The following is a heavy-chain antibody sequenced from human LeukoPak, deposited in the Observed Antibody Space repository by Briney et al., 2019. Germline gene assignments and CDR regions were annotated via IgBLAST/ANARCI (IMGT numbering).Heavy chain of an antibody. CDR1: GGSISSSSY. D-gene: IGHD2-2*01. Sequence: SETLSLTCTVSGGSISSSSYWGWIRQPPGKGLEWIGSIHYSGSNYYNPSLKSRATISIDTSKNQFFLKLNSVTAADTALYYCALSSCSSNSCYFDWWGQGTLVTVSS. CDR2: IHYSGSN. V-gene: IGHV4-39*01. J-gene: IGHJ4*02. CDR3: ALSSCSSNSCYFDW.